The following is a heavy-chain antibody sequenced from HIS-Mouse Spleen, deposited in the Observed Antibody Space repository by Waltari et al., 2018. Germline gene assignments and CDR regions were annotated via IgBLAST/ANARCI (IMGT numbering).Heavy chain of an antibody. CDR1: GGSISSSSYY. J-gene: IGHJ2*01. D-gene: IGHD6-13*01. V-gene: IGHV4-39*07. Sequence: QLQLQESGPGLVKPSETLSLTCTVAGGSISSSSYYWGWIRQPPGKGLEWIGSIYSSGSTSYNPSLKSRVTISVDTSKNQFSLKLSSVTAADTAVYYCAREIPYSSSWYDWYFDLWGRGTLVTVSS. CDR3: AREIPYSSSWYDWYFDL. CDR2: IYSSGST.